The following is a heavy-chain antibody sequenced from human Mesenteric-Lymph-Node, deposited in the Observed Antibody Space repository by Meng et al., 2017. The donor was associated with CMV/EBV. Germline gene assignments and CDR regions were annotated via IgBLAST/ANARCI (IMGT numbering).Heavy chain of an antibody. Sequence: TCAVDGGSYSGYYWTWIRQPTGKGLEWIGEINHSGNTNYNPSLKSRVTISVDTSKNQFSLKLSSVTAADTSVYYCARGRNWGSSPFDYWGQGTLVTVSS. CDR3: ARGRNWGSSPFDY. V-gene: IGHV4-34*01. CDR2: INHSGNT. CDR1: GGSYSGYY. D-gene: IGHD7-27*01. J-gene: IGHJ4*02.